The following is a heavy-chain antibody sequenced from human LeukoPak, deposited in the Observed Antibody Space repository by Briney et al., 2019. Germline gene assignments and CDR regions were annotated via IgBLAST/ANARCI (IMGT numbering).Heavy chain of an antibody. V-gene: IGHV4-61*01. J-gene: IGHJ6*02. CDR3: ARGVSTYYYGMDV. CDR1: GGSISSGSYY. D-gene: IGHD3-10*01. CDR2: IYYSGNT. Sequence: PSETLSLTCTVSGGSISSGSYYWSWIRQPPGKGLEWIGYIYYSGNTNYNPSVKSRATISVDTSKNQFSLKVSSVTAADTAVYYCARGVSTYYYGMDVWGQGTTVTVSS.